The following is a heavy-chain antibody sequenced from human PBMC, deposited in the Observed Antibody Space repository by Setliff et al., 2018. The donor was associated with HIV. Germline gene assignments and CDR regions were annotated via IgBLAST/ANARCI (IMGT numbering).Heavy chain of an antibody. CDR2: ISSDGSDK. Sequence: PGGSLRLSCAASGFTFKTDAMHWVRQAPGKGLEWVAIISSDGSDKNYADSVKGRFTISRDNSKNTLYLQMNSLRAEDTAVYYCAKDRGLVWFGEGPGDYWGQGTLVTVSS. CDR3: AKDRGLVWFGEGPGDY. D-gene: IGHD3-10*01. J-gene: IGHJ4*02. V-gene: IGHV3-30*12. CDR1: GFTFKTDA.